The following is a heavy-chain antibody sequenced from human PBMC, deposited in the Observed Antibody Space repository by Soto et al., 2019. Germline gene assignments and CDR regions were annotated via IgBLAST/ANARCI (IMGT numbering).Heavy chain of an antibody. V-gene: IGHV3-48*02. CDR3: ARDGNRGYDMDV. J-gene: IGHJ6*02. Sequence: EVQVVESGGGLIQPGGSLRLSCAGSGFDFSKYNMDWVRQAPGKGLEWISYISNTSRTKFYADSVKGRFTISRDNARNSLFLEMISLRDEDTAVYYCARDGNRGYDMDVWGQGTTVTVSS. CDR1: GFDFSKYN. D-gene: IGHD1-1*01. CDR2: ISNTSRTK.